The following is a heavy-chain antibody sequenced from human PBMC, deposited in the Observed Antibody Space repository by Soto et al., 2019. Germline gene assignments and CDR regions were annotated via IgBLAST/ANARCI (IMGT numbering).Heavy chain of an antibody. CDR1: GFTFGDYM. Sequence: GGSLRLSCTASGFTFGDYMMSWVRQDQGKGLEWVGFIRSKGYGGTIQYAATVQGRFTISGDDSKSIAYLQMNSLKTENTAVYYFTRDGPGCLGGIFYAAWGQGTLVTVSS. D-gene: IGHD2-15*01. V-gene: IGHV3-49*04. CDR2: IRSKGYGGTI. J-gene: IGHJ5*02. CDR3: TRDGPGCLGGIFYAA.